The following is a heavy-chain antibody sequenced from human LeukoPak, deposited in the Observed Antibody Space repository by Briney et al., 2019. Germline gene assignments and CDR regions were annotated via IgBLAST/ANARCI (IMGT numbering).Heavy chain of an antibody. J-gene: IGHJ4*02. CDR2: INTDGRTT. CDR1: GFTFNNYW. Sequence: GGSLRLSCAASGFTFNNYWMHWVRQAPGKGLVWVSRINTDGRTTEYVDVDSVKGRFTISRDNAKNTLYLQMNSLRAEDTAVYYCARGAVAGTGRFDYWGQGTLVTVSS. D-gene: IGHD6-19*01. V-gene: IGHV3-74*03. CDR3: ARGAVAGTGRFDY.